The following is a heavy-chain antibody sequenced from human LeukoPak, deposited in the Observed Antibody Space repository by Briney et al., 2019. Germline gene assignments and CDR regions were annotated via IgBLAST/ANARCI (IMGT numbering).Heavy chain of an antibody. D-gene: IGHD2-15*01. CDR1: GYSFTNYW. CDR3: ARHVVEDGRSWFDT. Sequence: GESLKISCKGSGYSFTNYWIGWVRQMPGKGLEWLGFIYPGDSNNRCSPSFQGQVTISADKSITTAYLQWSSLKASDTAMYFCARHVVEDGRSWFDTWGQGTLVTVSS. CDR2: IYPGDSNN. J-gene: IGHJ5*02. V-gene: IGHV5-51*01.